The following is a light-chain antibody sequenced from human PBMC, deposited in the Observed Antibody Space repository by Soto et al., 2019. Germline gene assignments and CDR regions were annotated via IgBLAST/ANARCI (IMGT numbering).Light chain of an antibody. CDR2: AAS. CDR3: QHDNSYSEA. V-gene: IGKV1-8*01. Sequence: AIRKPQSPSSFSASTRDGVTITCLASQGINSYLAWYQQKPGKAPKLLIYAASTLKSGVPSRFSGSGSGTEFTLTISSLQPDDFATYYCQHDNSYSEAFGQGTKVDIK. CDR1: QGINSY. J-gene: IGKJ1*01.